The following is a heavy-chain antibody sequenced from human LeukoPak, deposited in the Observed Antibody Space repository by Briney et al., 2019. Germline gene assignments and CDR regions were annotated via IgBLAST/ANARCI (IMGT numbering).Heavy chain of an antibody. J-gene: IGHJ4*02. CDR2: LYYNGST. D-gene: IGHD6-13*01. CDR3: ARLKKLAAAIDY. CDR1: GGSISSYSYY. Sequence: SETLSLTCTVSGGSISSYSYYWGWIRQPPGKGLEWIGGLYYNGSTYYNPSLKSRVTISVDTSKNQFSLKLSSVTAADTAVYYCARLKKLAAAIDYWGQGTLVTVSS. V-gene: IGHV4-39*07.